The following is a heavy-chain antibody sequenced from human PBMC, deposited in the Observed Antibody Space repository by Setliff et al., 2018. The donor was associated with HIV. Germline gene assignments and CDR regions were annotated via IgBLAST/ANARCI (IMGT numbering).Heavy chain of an antibody. CDR1: GGSFGVYR. D-gene: IGHD3-10*01. V-gene: IGHV4-4*07. J-gene: IGHJ5*02. CDR2: IDSSGTT. CDR3: ARDRHSSGLGSYGP. Sequence: KASETLSLTCTISGGSFGVYRWSWIRQSAGRGLEWIGRIDSSGTTVYKPSLKGRVAISVDTSRNQFSLRVTSVTAADTAVYFCARDRHSSGLGSYGPWGPGILVTVSS.